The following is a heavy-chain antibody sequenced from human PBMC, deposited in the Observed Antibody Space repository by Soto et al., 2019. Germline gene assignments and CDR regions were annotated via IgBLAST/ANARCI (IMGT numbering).Heavy chain of an antibody. D-gene: IGHD3-9*01. CDR1: GFTFDDYT. V-gene: IGHV3-43*01. CDR3: AKGLTGNIPLLTGYYYGMDV. Sequence: PGGSLRLSCAASGFTFDDYTMHWVRQAPGKGLEWVSLISWDGGSTYYADSVKGRFTISRDNSKNSLYLQMNSLRTEDTALYYCAKGLTGNIPLLTGYYYGMDVWGQGTTVTVSS. CDR2: ISWDGGST. J-gene: IGHJ6*02.